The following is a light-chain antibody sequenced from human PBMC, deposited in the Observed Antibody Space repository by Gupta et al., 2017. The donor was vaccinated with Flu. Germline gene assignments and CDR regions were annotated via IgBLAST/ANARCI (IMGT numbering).Light chain of an antibody. V-gene: IGKV1-5*03. CDR2: KAS. CDR1: QSISSW. Sequence: DIQMTQSPSTLSASVGDRVTITCRASQSISSWLAWYQQKPGKAPKLLIYKASSLGSGVPSRFSGSGSGTEFSLTISSLQPDDFATYYCQQDNTSPYTFGQGTKMEI. CDR3: QQDNTSPYT. J-gene: IGKJ2*01.